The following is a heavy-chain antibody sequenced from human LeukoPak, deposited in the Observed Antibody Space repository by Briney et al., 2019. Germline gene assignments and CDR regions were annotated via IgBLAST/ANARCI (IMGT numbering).Heavy chain of an antibody. CDR1: GFTFSSYS. CDR2: ISSSSSYI. CDR3: AREGDIVVVPAGPADY. V-gene: IGHV3-21*01. J-gene: IGHJ4*02. D-gene: IGHD2-2*01. Sequence: GGSLRLSCAASGFTFSSYSMNWVRQAPGKGLEWVSSISSSSSYIYYADSVKDRFTISRDNAKNSLYLQMNSLRAEDTAVYYCAREGDIVVVPAGPADYWGQGTLVTVSS.